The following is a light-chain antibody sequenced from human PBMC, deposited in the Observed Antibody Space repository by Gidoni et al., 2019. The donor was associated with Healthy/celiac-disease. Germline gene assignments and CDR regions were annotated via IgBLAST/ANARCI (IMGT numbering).Light chain of an antibody. CDR2: AAS. V-gene: IGKV3-11*01. J-gene: IGKJ3*01. CDR1: QSVSSY. CDR3: QQSSNWPNT. Sequence: EIVLTQSPATLSLSPGESATLSCSASQSVSSYLAWYQQQPGQSPRLLIYAASNRATCLPARFSGSWSRTDITLTISSLAHEDLAVYYRQQSSNWPNTFXPXTKVDIK.